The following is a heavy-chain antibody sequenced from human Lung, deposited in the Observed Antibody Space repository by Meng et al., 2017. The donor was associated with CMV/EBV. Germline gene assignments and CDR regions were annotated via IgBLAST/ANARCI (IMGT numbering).Heavy chain of an antibody. CDR2: ISSSSSYI. Sequence: GESXKISXAASGFTFSSYSMNWVRQAPGKGLEWVSSISSSSSYIYYADSVKGRFTISRDNAKNTLYLQMNSLRAEDTAVYYCARDPAYCCSTSGRVVYWGQGXMVTVSS. CDR1: GFTFSSYS. J-gene: IGHJ4*02. CDR3: ARDPAYCCSTSGRVVY. D-gene: IGHD2-2*01. V-gene: IGHV3-21*01.